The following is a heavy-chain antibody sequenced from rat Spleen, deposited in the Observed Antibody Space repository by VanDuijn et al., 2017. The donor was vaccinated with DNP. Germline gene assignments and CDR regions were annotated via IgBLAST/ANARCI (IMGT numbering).Heavy chain of an antibody. V-gene: IGHV5-25*01. D-gene: IGHD1-3*01. CDR3: ARHSYGSYYFDY. Sequence: EVQLVESGGGLVQPGRSLKLSCAASGFTFSNYDMAWVRQAPTKGLEWVASISPSGGSTYYRDSVKGRFTVSRDNAKSSLYLQMDSLRSEDTATYYCARHSYGSYYFDYWGQGVMVTVSS. J-gene: IGHJ2*01. CDR2: ISPSGGST. CDR1: GFTFSNYD.